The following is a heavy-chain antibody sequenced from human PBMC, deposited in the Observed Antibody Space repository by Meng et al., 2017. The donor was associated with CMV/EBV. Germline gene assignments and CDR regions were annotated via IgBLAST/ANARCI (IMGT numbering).Heavy chain of an antibody. CDR2: ISYDGSNK. D-gene: IGHD6-6*01. CDR3: ARLPIIAARLNSVWFDP. CDR1: GFTFSSYA. J-gene: IGHJ5*02. V-gene: IGHV3-30*04. Sequence: GGSLRLSCAASGFTFSSYAMHWVRRAPGKGLEWVAVISYDGSNKYYADSVKGRFTISRDNSKNTLYLQMNSLRAEDTAVYYCARLPIIAARLNSVWFDPWGQGTLVTVSS.